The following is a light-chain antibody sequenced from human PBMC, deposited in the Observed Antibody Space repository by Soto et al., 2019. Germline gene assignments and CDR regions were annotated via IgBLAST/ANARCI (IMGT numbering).Light chain of an antibody. CDR2: EVT. CDR1: SSDVGGYNY. CDR3: TSYTSSITHVL. Sequence: QSALTQPASVSGSPGQSITISCTGTSSDVGGYNYVSWYQQHPGKAPKLMIYEVTNRPSGVSIRFSGSKSGNTASLTISGLQAEDEADYYCTSYTSSITHVLLGGGTKLTVL. J-gene: IGLJ2*01. V-gene: IGLV2-14*03.